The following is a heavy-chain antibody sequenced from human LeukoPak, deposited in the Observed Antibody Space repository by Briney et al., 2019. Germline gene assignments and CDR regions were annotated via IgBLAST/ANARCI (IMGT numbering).Heavy chain of an antibody. Sequence: RGSLRLSCAVSGFTISSNYMSWVRQAPGKGLEWVSVIYSGGSTYYADSVKGRFTISGDSSKNTLNLQMNSLRAEDTAVYYCARVGRWEEYFFDYWGQGTLVTVSS. CDR3: ARVGRWEEYFFDY. V-gene: IGHV3-66*01. J-gene: IGHJ4*02. CDR1: GFTISSNY. D-gene: IGHD4-23*01. CDR2: IYSGGST.